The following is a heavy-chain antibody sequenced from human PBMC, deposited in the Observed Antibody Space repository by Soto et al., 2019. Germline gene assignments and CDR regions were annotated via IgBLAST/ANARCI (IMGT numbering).Heavy chain of an antibody. D-gene: IGHD1-1*01. Sequence: PGGSLRLSCVASGFDFSDFHISWVRQAPGKGLEWISYISSSLGHTDYAESVKGRFTISRDNAKSSVFLEMSDLRSDDTAVYYCAANWNFGLNCWGQGTLVTVSS. CDR2: ISSSLGHT. CDR1: GFDFSDFH. J-gene: IGHJ4*02. V-gene: IGHV3-11*03. CDR3: AANWNFGLNC.